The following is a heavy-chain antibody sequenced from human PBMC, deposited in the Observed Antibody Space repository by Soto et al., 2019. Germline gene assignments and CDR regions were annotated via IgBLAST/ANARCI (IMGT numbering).Heavy chain of an antibody. V-gene: IGHV1-69*01. CDR3: ARDNGNDFWSGYYTGVYWFDP. CDR1: GGTSSSYA. D-gene: IGHD3-3*01. Sequence: QVQLVQSGAEVKKPGSSVKVSCKASGGTSSSYAISWVRQAPGQGLEWMGGIIPIFGTANYAQKFQGRVTITADESTSTAYMELSSLRSEDTAVYYCARDNGNDFWSGYYTGVYWFDPWGQGTLVTVSS. J-gene: IGHJ5*02. CDR2: IIPIFGTA.